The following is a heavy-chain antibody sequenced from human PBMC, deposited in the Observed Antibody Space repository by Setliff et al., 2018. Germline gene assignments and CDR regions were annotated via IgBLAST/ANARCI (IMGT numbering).Heavy chain of an antibody. D-gene: IGHD3-22*01. V-gene: IGHV4-59*08. CDR3: ARGPVMIVATGYFDY. CDR1: GGSISSQD. J-gene: IGHJ4*02. CDR2: VYSSGIT. Sequence: SETLSLTCTVSGGSISSQDWSWIRQPPGKGLEWIGYVYSSGITNYNPSLKSRGTMSMDTSKNQFSLKLSSVTAADTAVYYCARGPVMIVATGYFDYWGQGTLVTVS.